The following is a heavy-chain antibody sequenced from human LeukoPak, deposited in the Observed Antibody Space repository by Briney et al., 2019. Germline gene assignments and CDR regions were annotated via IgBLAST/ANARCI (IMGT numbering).Heavy chain of an antibody. CDR3: ARDRYYVGFDY. Sequence: GGSLRLSCAASGFIFSSYSMNWVRQAPGKGLEWVSYISSSSSTIYYADSVKGRFTISRDNAKNSLYLQMNSLRAEDTAVYYCARDRYYVGFDYWGQGTLVTVSS. V-gene: IGHV3-48*04. J-gene: IGHJ4*02. CDR2: ISSSSSTI. D-gene: IGHD3-10*02. CDR1: GFIFSSYS.